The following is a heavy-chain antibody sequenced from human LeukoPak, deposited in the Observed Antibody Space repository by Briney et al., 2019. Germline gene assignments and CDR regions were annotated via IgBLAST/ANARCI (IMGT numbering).Heavy chain of an antibody. CDR3: AREPLDKAMVNDY. CDR1: VFTFSIYS. D-gene: IGHD5-18*01. CDR2: ISSSSTYI. V-gene: IGHV3-21*01. Sequence: GGSLSLSCALSVFTFSIYSTNGVPDAPGRGREWGLSISSSSTYIYYADSVKGRCNISRDNAKNSLYLQVNSLRAEDTAVYYCAREPLDKAMVNDYWGQGTLVTVSS. J-gene: IGHJ4*02.